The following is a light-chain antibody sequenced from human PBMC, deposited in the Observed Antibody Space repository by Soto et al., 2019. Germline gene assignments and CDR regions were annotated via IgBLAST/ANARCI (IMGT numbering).Light chain of an antibody. CDR3: QLWDFNSDHVV. Sequence: SSELTQPPSVSVAPGQTARIPCEGNNIETRSVHWYQQKPGQAPLLVVYDDTDRPSGIPKRFSGSNSENTATLTIGRVEAGDEADYYCQLWDFNSDHVVFGGGTKLTVL. V-gene: IGLV3-21*02. CDR2: DDT. J-gene: IGLJ2*01. CDR1: NIETRS.